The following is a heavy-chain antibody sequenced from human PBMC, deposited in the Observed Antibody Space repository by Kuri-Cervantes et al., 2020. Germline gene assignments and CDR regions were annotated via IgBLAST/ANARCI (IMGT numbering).Heavy chain of an antibody. Sequence: ETLSLTCAASGFTFSSYAMSWVRQAPGKGLEWVSAISGSGGSTYYADSMKGRFTISRDNAKNSLYLQMSSLRAEDTAIYYCARDGKHTNSFDVWGQGTMVTVSS. J-gene: IGHJ3*01. CDR2: ISGSGGST. V-gene: IGHV3-23*01. D-gene: IGHD1-26*01. CDR3: ARDGKHTNSFDV. CDR1: GFTFSSYA.